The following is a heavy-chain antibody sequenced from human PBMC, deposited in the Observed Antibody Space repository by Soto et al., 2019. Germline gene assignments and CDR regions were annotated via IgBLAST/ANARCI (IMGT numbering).Heavy chain of an antibody. CDR2: IVVGSGNT. CDR1: GFTFTSSA. V-gene: IGHV1-58*01. J-gene: IGHJ4*02. CDR3: AAVRWELLYEFDY. D-gene: IGHD1-26*01. Sequence: ASVKVSCKASGFTFTSSAVQWVRQARGQRLEWIGWIVVGSGNTNYAQKFQERVTITRDMSTSTAYMELSSLRSEDTAVYYCAAVRWELLYEFDYWGQGTLATVSS.